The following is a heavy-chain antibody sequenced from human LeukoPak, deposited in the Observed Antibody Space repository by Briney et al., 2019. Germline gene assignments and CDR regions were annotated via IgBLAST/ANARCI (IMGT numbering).Heavy chain of an antibody. Sequence: GGSLRLSCEASGFAFNSYTITWVRQAPGKGLESVSSITSRSSHIYIADSVKGRFTISRDNAKNSLFLQMSSLRVEDTAVYYCARVAPGATKENYFYYYMDVWGKGTTVTVSS. CDR2: ITSRSSHI. D-gene: IGHD1-1*01. CDR1: GFAFNSYT. V-gene: IGHV3-21*01. CDR3: ARVAPGATKENYFYYYMDV. J-gene: IGHJ6*03.